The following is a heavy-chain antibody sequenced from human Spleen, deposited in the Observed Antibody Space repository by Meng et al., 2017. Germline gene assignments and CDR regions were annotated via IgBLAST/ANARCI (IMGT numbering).Heavy chain of an antibody. CDR2: INHSGST. V-gene: IGHV4-34*01. J-gene: IGHJ4*02. CDR3: ARGPTTMAHDFDY. CDR1: GGSFSDYY. D-gene: IGHD4-11*01. Sequence: QVRLQQWGQGFLKPSEPLSLPCVVFGGSFSDYYWSWIRQPPGKGLEWIGEINHSGSTNYNPSLESRATISVDTSQNNLSLKLSSVTAADSAVYYCARGPTTMAHDFDYWGQGTLVTVSS.